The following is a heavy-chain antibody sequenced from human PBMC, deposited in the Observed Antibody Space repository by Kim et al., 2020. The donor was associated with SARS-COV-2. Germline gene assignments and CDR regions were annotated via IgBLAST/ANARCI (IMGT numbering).Heavy chain of an antibody. CDR3: AKDLPVIKYDSSGYYGDY. D-gene: IGHD3-22*01. Sequence: GGSLRLSCAASGFTFSSYAMSWVRQAPGKGLGWVSAISGSGGSTYYADSVKGRFTISRDNSKNTLYPEMNSLRAEDTAVYYCAKDLPVIKYDSSGYYGDYWGQGTLVTVSS. V-gene: IGHV3-23*01. J-gene: IGHJ4*02. CDR2: ISGSGGST. CDR1: GFTFSSYA.